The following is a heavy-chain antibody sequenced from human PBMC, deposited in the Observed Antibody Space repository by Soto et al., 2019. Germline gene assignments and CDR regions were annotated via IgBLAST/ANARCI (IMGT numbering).Heavy chain of an antibody. CDR2: ISSREVTV. D-gene: IGHD6-19*01. CDR1: VFTFSNYY. CDR3: ARVSASGWHVNGRDYFDS. V-gene: IGHV3-11*01. Sequence: PGGSLRLSCAASVFTFSNYYMTWTRQAPGKGLECLSYISSREVTVYYADSVKGRFTISRDNTKNSLYLQMTTLRDEDTAVYYCARVSASGWHVNGRDYFDSWGQGTLVTVSS. J-gene: IGHJ4*02.